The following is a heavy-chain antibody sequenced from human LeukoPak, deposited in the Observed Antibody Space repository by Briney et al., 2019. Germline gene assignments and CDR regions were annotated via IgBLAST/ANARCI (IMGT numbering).Heavy chain of an antibody. CDR1: GFTFSSYA. CDR3: ARGRQQLVPGYFDY. D-gene: IGHD6-13*01. Sequence: GGSLRLSCAASGFTFSSYAMSWVRQAPGKGLEWVSALSGSGGSTYYADSVKGRFTISRDNSKNTLYLQMNSLRAEDTAVYYCARGRQQLVPGYFDYWGQGTLVTVSS. CDR2: LSGSGGST. J-gene: IGHJ4*02. V-gene: IGHV3-23*01.